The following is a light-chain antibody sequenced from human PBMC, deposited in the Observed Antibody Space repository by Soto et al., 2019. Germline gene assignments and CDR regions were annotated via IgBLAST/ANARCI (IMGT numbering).Light chain of an antibody. CDR1: SSNIGAGYD. J-gene: IGLJ1*01. CDR2: GNS. Sequence: QSVLTQPPSVSGAPGQRVTISCTGSSSNIGAGYDVHWYQQLPGTAPKLLIYGNSNRPSGVPDRFSGSKSGTSASLAITGLQAEDEADYYCQSYDSSLSGPLFGTGTKFTVL. V-gene: IGLV1-40*01. CDR3: QSYDSSLSGPL.